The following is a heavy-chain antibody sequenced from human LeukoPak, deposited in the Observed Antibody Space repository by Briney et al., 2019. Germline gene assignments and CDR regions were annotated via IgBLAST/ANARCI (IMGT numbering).Heavy chain of an antibody. V-gene: IGHV3-53*01. CDR2: IYSGGST. CDR1: GFTVSSNY. CDR3: ATQDYSGYYYMDV. Sequence: GGSLRLSCAGSGFTVSSNYMSWVRQAPGQGLEWVSVIYSGGSTYYADSVKGRFTISRGNSKNTLYLQMNSLRAEDTAVYYCATQDYSGYYYMDVWGKGTTATVSS. J-gene: IGHJ6*03. D-gene: IGHD2-15*01.